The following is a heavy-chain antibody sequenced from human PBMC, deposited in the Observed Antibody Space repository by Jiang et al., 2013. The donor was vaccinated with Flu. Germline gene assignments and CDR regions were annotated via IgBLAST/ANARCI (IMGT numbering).Heavy chain of an antibody. D-gene: IGHD3-22*01. Sequence: VQLLESGGGVVQPGESLRLSCAASDFSFSYYGIHWVRQAPGKGLEWVAFIRHDGNAENYAESVKGRFIVSRDNSKNTLYLQMNSLRPEDSALYYCAKDQTYNFDTSGSYFDYWGQGTLVAVSS. J-gene: IGHJ4*02. CDR1: DFSFSYYG. CDR3: AKDQTYNFDTSGSYFDY. V-gene: IGHV3-30*02. CDR2: IRHDGNAE.